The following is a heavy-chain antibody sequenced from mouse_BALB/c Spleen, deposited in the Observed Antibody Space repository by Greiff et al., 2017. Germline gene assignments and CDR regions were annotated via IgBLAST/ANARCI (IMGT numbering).Heavy chain of an antibody. Sequence: EVQVVESGGGLVQPGGSRKLSCAASGFTFSSFGMHWVRQAPEKGLEWVAYISSGSSTIYYADTVKGRFTISRDNPKNTLFLQMTSLRSEDTAMYYCAKGVTGAFAYWGQGTLVTVSA. CDR1: GFTFSSFG. CDR3: AKGVTGAFAY. CDR2: ISSGSSTI. J-gene: IGHJ3*01. D-gene: IGHD4-1*01. V-gene: IGHV5-17*02.